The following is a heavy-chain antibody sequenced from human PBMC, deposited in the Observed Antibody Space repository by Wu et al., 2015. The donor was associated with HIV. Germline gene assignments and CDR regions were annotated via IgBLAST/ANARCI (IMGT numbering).Heavy chain of an antibody. CDR2: MNPKSYNT. Sequence: QVQLVQSEGEVKKAGASVKVSCKASGYSITANYLFWVRQATGQGLEWMGWMNPKSYNTGYAQKFQGRLTMTRDTSISTAYMELSSLRSEDTAVYYCARQRAYSSGWYVYDYWGQGTLVTVSS. CDR3: ARQRAYSSGWYVYDY. D-gene: IGHD6-19*01. V-gene: IGHV1-8*02. J-gene: IGHJ4*02. CDR1: GYSITANY.